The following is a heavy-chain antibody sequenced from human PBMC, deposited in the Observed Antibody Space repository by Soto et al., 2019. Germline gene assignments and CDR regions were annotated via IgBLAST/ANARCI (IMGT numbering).Heavy chain of an antibody. CDR1: GFTFSRDW. CDR2: IKQDGSEK. Sequence: PGGSLRLSCAASGFTFSRDWMSWVRHAPGKGLEWVANIKQDGSEKYHVDSVKGRFTISRDNAKNSLYLQMNSLRAEDTAVYYCARERYFDWFFSFDIWGQGTTVTVSS. J-gene: IGHJ3*02. V-gene: IGHV3-7*04. D-gene: IGHD3-9*01. CDR3: ARERYFDWFFSFDI.